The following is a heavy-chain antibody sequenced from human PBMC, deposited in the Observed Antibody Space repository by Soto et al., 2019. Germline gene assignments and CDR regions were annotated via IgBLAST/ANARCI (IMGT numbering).Heavy chain of an antibody. V-gene: IGHV3-9*01. CDR3: AKDFSGGSVFYYMDV. D-gene: IGHD2-15*01. CDR1: GFTFDDYA. J-gene: IGHJ6*03. Sequence: GGSLRLSCAASGFTFDDYAMHWVRQAPGKGLEWVSGISWNSGSIGYADSVKGRFTISRDNAKNSLYLQMNSLRAEDTALYYCAKDFSGGSVFYYMDVWGKGTTVTVSS. CDR2: ISWNSGSI.